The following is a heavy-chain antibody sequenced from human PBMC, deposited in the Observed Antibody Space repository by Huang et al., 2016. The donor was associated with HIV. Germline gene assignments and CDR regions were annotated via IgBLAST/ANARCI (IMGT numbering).Heavy chain of an antibody. D-gene: IGHD3-3*01. V-gene: IGHV4-59*11. CDR2: IYYSGST. CDR1: GGSISSHY. Sequence: QVQLQESGPGLVKPSETLSLTCTVSGGSISSHYWSWIRQPPGKGLEWIGSIYYSGSTNYNPSLKSRVTISVDTSKNQFSLKLSSVTAADTAVYYCARDGTRLYYDFWSGYYNWFDPWGQGTLVTVSS. CDR3: ARDGTRLYYDFWSGYYNWFDP. J-gene: IGHJ5*02.